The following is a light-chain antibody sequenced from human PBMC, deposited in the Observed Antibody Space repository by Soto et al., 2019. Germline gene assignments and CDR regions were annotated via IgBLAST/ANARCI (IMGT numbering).Light chain of an antibody. Sequence: QSALTQPASVSGSPGQSITISCSGTTSDVGGYNYVSWYQQHPGKAPKLLISEVSNRPSGVSDRFSGSTSGNTASLTISGLQAEDEADYYCSSFTSTTTWVFGGGTQLTVL. J-gene: IGLJ3*02. V-gene: IGLV2-14*01. CDR1: TSDVGGYNY. CDR2: EVS. CDR3: SSFTSTTTWV.